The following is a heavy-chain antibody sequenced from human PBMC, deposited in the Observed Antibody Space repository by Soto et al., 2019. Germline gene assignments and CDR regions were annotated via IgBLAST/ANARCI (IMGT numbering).Heavy chain of an antibody. D-gene: IGHD1-1*01. V-gene: IGHV3-23*01. Sequence: GGSLSLCCAASGFTFSAYAMSWVRPAPGKGLEWVSAISGTTGYTCYADSVKGRFTISRDNSKNTLYLQMNSLRAEDTAVYYCAKARSHWTPLDSWGQGILVTVSS. J-gene: IGHJ5*01. CDR1: GFTFSAYA. CDR2: ISGTTGYT. CDR3: AKARSHWTPLDS.